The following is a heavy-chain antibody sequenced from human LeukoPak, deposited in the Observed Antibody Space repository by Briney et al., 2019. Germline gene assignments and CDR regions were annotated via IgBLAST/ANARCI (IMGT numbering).Heavy chain of an antibody. V-gene: IGHV3-66*01. Sequence: GGSLRLSCAASGFTFSSYAMSWVRQAPAQGLEWVSVIYSGGSTDYADSVKGRFTISRDNSKNTVYLQMNSLEDEDTAVYYCAAVVGPSAFDCWGQGTLVTVSS. CDR2: IYSGGST. CDR1: GFTFSSYA. J-gene: IGHJ4*02. CDR3: AAVVGPSAFDC. D-gene: IGHD1-26*01.